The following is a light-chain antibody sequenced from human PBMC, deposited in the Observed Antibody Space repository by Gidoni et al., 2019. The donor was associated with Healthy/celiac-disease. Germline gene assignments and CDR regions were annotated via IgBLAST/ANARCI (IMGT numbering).Light chain of an antibody. Sequence: DIVLTQSPATLSLSPGERATLPCRASQSVSSYLAWYQQKPGQAPRLLIYDASNRATGIPARFSGSGSGTDFTLTISSLEPEDFAVYYCQQRSNWFTFXGXTKVEIK. CDR2: DAS. V-gene: IGKV3-11*01. CDR1: QSVSSY. CDR3: QQRSNWFT. J-gene: IGKJ4*01.